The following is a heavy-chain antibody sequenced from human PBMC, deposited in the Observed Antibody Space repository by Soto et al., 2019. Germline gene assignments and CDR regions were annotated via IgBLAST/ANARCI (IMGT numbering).Heavy chain of an antibody. Sequence: QVPLVQSGAEVKKPGASVKVSCKASGYTFTSYGISWVRQAPGQGLEWMGWISAYNGNTNYAQKLQGRVTMTTDTSTSTAYMELRSRRSDDTAVYYCARPRRNIVVVPAAMPGDAFDIWGQGTMVTVSS. J-gene: IGHJ3*02. CDR3: ARPRRNIVVVPAAMPGDAFDI. V-gene: IGHV1-18*01. CDR2: ISAYNGNT. CDR1: GYTFTSYG. D-gene: IGHD2-2*01.